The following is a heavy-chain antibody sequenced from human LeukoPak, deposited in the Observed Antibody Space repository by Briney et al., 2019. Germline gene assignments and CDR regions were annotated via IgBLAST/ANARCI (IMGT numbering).Heavy chain of an antibody. J-gene: IGHJ4*02. CDR3: ARGRTYYYDSSGYNPPLLFDY. Sequence: PSETLSLTCTVSGGSISSYYWSWIRQPPGKGLEWIGYIYYSGSTNYNPSLKSRVTISVDTSKNQFSLKLSSVTAADTAVYYCARGRTYYYDSSGYNPPLLFDYWGQGTLVTVSS. CDR2: IYYSGST. V-gene: IGHV4-59*12. D-gene: IGHD3-22*01. CDR1: GGSISSYY.